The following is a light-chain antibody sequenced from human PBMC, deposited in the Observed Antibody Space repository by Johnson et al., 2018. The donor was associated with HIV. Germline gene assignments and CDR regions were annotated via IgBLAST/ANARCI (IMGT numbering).Light chain of an antibody. CDR1: VSNIESYF. Sequence: QSILTQPPSVSAAPGQTVNISCSGNVSNIESYFVSWYQQLPGAAPTLLIYEDNKRPSGIPDRFSGSKSGTSATLGITGLQTGDEADYYCGTWDISLSLLYVFGTGTKVTVL. V-gene: IGLV1-51*02. J-gene: IGLJ1*01. CDR3: GTWDISLSLLYV. CDR2: EDN.